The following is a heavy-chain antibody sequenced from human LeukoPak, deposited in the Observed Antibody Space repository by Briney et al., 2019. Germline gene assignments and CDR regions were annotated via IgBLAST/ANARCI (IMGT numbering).Heavy chain of an antibody. J-gene: IGHJ6*02. V-gene: IGHV3-30*18. CDR1: GFTFSSYG. Sequence: PGRSLRLSCAASGFTFSSYGMHWVRQAPGKGLEWGAVISYDGSNKYYADSVNGRFTISRDNSKKTLYLHMNSMRAEDTAVSYCAKSEQLANLYYYYGMDVWGQGTTVTVSS. D-gene: IGHD6-6*01. CDR3: AKSEQLANLYYYYGMDV. CDR2: ISYDGSNK.